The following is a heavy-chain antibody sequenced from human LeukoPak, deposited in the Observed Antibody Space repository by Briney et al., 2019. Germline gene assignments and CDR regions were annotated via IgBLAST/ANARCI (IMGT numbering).Heavy chain of an antibody. CDR1: GYSISRGYY. Sequence: SETLSLTCAVFGYSISRGYYWGWIRQSPGKGLEWIGSIYHSGSTYYNPSLKSRVTISVDTSKNQFSLRLSSVIAADTAVYYCARPASTSFYDPFDYWGQGILVTVSS. V-gene: IGHV4-38-2*01. CDR2: IYHSGST. J-gene: IGHJ4*02. D-gene: IGHD2-2*01. CDR3: ARPASTSFYDPFDY.